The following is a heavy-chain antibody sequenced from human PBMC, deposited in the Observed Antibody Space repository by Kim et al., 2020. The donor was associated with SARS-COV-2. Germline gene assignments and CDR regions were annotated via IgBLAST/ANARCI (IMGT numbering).Heavy chain of an antibody. V-gene: IGHV7-4-1*02. D-gene: IGHD3-16*02. CDR2: TP. Sequence: TPTYAQGFTGRFVVSVDTSVSTAYLQISSLKAEDTAVYYCARGSNLFDYWGQGTLVTVSS. J-gene: IGHJ4*02. CDR3: ARGSNLFDY.